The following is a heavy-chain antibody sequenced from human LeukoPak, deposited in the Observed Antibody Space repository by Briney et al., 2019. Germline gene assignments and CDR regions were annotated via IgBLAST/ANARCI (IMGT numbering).Heavy chain of an antibody. CDR2: INHSGST. J-gene: IGHJ4*02. CDR3: ARVGVITMIVNY. Sequence: PSETLSLTCAVYGGSFSGYYWSWIRQPPGKGLEWIGEINHSGSTNYNPSLRGRVTISVDTSKNQFSLKLSSVTAGDTAVYYCARVGVITMIVNYWGQGTLVTVSS. V-gene: IGHV4-34*01. D-gene: IGHD3-22*01. CDR1: GGSFSGYY.